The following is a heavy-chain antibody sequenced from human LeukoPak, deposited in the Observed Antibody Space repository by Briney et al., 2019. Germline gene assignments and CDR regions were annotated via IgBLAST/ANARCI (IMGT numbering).Heavy chain of an antibody. CDR2: INPNSGGT. CDR3: ARQYSSSSAAFDI. J-gene: IGHJ3*02. CDR1: GYTFTGYY. D-gene: IGHD6-6*01. Sequence: ASVKVSCKASGYTFTGYYMHWVRQAPGQGLEWMGWINPNSGGTNYAQKFQGRATMTRDTSISTAYMELSRLRSDDTAVYYCARQYSSSSAAFDIWGQGTMVTVSS. V-gene: IGHV1-2*02.